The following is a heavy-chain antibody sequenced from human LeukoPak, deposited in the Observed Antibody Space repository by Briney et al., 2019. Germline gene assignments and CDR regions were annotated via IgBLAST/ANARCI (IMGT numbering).Heavy chain of an antibody. D-gene: IGHD3-10*01. CDR3: AKELYFGSGSYPDY. CDR2: ISYDGSNK. CDR1: GFTFSSYG. V-gene: IGHV3-30*18. Sequence: PGGSLRLSCAASGFTFSSYGMHWVRQAPGKGLEWVAVISYDGSNKYYADSVKGRFTISRDNSKNTVYLQMSSLRPEDTAVYFCAKELYFGSGSYPDYWGQGTLVRVSS. J-gene: IGHJ4*02.